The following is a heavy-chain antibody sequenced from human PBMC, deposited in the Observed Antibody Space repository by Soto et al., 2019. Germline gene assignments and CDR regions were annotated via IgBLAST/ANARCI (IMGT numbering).Heavy chain of an antibody. D-gene: IGHD4-17*01. CDR3: AKGTNGDYADY. CDR1: GFTFSSYG. V-gene: IGHV3-30*18. CDR2: ISYDGSNK. Sequence: PGGSLRLSCAACGFTFSSYGMHWVRQAPGKGLEWVAVISYDGSNKYYADSVKGRFTISRDNSKNTLYLQMNSLRAEDTAVYYCAKGTNGDYADYWGQGTLVTVSS. J-gene: IGHJ4*02.